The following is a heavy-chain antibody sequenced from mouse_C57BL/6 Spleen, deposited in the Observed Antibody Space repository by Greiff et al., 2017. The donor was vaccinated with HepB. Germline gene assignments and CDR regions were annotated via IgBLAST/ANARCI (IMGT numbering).Heavy chain of an antibody. D-gene: IGHD2-3*01. CDR1: GYTFTDYY. Sequence: EVQVVESGPVLVKPGASVKMSCKASGYTFTDYYMNWVKQSHGKSLEWIGVINPYNGGTSYNQKFKGKATLTVDKSSSTAYMELNSLTSEDSAVYYCAKGGDGYHFDYWGQGTTLTVSS. CDR3: AKGGDGYHFDY. V-gene: IGHV1-19*01. CDR2: INPYNGGT. J-gene: IGHJ2*01.